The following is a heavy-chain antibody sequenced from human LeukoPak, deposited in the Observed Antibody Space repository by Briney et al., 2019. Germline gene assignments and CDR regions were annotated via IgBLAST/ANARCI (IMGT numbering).Heavy chain of an antibody. CDR2: IIPIFGTA. D-gene: IGHD3-3*01. V-gene: IGHV1-69*05. CDR3: ASRFGHDFWSGYHY. CDR1: GGTFSSYA. Sequence: SVKASCKASGGTFSSYAISWVRQAPGQGLEWMGGIIPIFGTANYAQKFQGRVTITTDESTSTAYMELSSLRSEDTAVYYCASRFGHDFWSGYHYWGQGTLVTVSS. J-gene: IGHJ4*02.